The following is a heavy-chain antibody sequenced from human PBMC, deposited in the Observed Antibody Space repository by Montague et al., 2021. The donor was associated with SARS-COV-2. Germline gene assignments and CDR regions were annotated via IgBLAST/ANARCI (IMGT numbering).Heavy chain of an antibody. CDR3: ARGMIRGVTTPFDY. V-gene: IGHV4-39*02. Sequence: SETLSLTCSVSSGSIISSGYCWGWIRQPPGKELEWLGNIYYSGTTXYNPSLQSRGTISVDTSKNHLSLRLSSVPAADTAVYFCARGMIRGVTTPFDYWGQGSQVTVSS. CDR2: IYYSGTT. CDR1: SGSIISSGYC. J-gene: IGHJ4*02. D-gene: IGHD3-10*01.